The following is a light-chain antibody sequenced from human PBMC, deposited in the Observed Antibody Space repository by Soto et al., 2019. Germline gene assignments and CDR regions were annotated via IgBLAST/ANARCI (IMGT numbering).Light chain of an antibody. Sequence: QSVLTQPPSASGSPGQSVTISCTGTSSDVGGYNYVSWYQQHPGKAPKLMIYEVSKRPSGVPDRFSGFKSGNTASQTVSGLQAEDQADYYCSSYAGSTVVFGGGTKLTVL. V-gene: IGLV2-8*01. CDR2: EVS. CDR3: SSYAGSTVV. J-gene: IGLJ2*01. CDR1: SSDVGGYNY.